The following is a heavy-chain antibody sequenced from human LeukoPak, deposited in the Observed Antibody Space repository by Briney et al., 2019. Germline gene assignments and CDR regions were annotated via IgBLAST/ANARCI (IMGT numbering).Heavy chain of an antibody. CDR3: ASREAADGRAGYNYEFGFNTHFDY. CDR2: IYYRGST. J-gene: IGHJ4*02. CDR1: GGSISSYY. V-gene: IGHV4-39*01. D-gene: IGHD5-24*01. Sequence: SETLSLTCTVSGGSISSYYWGWLRQPTGKGLEWVGSIYYRGSTYYNRSLKRRVTISVDTSKNQFSLKLSCVTAADTAVYYCASREAADGRAGYNYEFGFNTHFDYWGQGTLVTVSS.